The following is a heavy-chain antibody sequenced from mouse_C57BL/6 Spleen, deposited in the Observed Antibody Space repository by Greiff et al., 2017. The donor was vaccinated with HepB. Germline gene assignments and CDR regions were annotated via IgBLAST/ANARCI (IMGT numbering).Heavy chain of an antibody. V-gene: IGHV1-80*01. Sequence: VQLQQSGAELVKPGASVKISCKASGYAFSSYWMNWVKQRHGKGLEWIGQIYPGDGDTNYNGKFKGKATLTADKSSSTAYMQLSSLTSEDSAVYFCARGDYYGSSHFDYWGQGTTLTVSS. CDR3: ARGDYYGSSHFDY. D-gene: IGHD1-1*01. J-gene: IGHJ2*01. CDR1: GYAFSSYW. CDR2: IYPGDGDT.